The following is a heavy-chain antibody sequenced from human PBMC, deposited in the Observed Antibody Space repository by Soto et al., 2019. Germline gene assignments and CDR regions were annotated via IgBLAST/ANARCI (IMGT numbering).Heavy chain of an antibody. V-gene: IGHV1-46*03. Sequence: ASVKVSCKASGYTFTSYYMHWVRQAPGQGLEWMGIINPSGGSTSYAQKFQGRVTMTRDTSTSTVYMELSSLRSEDTAVYYCARDEAEWGDVVVVAATPGYYYYMDVWGKGTTVTVSS. J-gene: IGHJ6*03. CDR2: INPSGGST. CDR3: ARDEAEWGDVVVVAATPGYYYYMDV. D-gene: IGHD2-15*01. CDR1: GYTFTSYY.